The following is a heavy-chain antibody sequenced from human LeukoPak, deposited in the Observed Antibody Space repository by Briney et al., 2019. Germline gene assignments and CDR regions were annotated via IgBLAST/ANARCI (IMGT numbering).Heavy chain of an antibody. CDR3: GRSQNYNDSSGYSY. Sequence: GGSLRLSCEASGFTFNTYSMNWARQAPGKGLEWVSSIDSSGGYMFYADSVKGRFTVSRDNAKKSLYLQMNSLRAEDTAVYYCGRSQNYNDSSGYSYWGQGTLVTVSS. V-gene: IGHV3-21*01. CDR1: GFTFNTYS. CDR2: IDSSGGYM. J-gene: IGHJ4*02. D-gene: IGHD3-22*01.